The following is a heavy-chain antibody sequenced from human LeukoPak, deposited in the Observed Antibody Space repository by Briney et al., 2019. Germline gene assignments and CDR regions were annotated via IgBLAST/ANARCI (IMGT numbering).Heavy chain of an antibody. CDR2: IYYSGST. D-gene: IGHD3-10*01. V-gene: IGHV4-59*01. CDR3: ARGPLGELFNDAFDI. Sequence: SETLSLTCTVSGGSISSYYWSWIRQPPGKGLEWIGYIYYSGSTNYNPSLKSRVTISVDTSKNQFSLKLSSVTAADTAVYYCARGPLGELFNDAFDIWGQGTLVTVSS. CDR1: GGSISSYY. J-gene: IGHJ3*02.